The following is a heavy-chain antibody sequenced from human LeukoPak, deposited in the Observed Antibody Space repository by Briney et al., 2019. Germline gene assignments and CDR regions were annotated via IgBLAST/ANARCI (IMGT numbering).Heavy chain of an antibody. CDR2: IYYSGST. V-gene: IGHV4-59*01. CDR3: ARSVEGSFDY. CDR1: GGSISSYY. J-gene: IGHJ4*02. Sequence: SETLSLTCTVSGGSISSYYWSWIRQPPGKGLEWIGYIYYSGSTNYKPSLKSRVTISVDTSKNQFSLKLSSVTAADTAVYYCARSVEGSFDYWGQGTLVTVSS. D-gene: IGHD6-19*01.